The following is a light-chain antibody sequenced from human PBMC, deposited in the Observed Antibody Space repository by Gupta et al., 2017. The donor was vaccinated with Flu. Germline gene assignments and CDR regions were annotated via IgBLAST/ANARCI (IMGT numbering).Light chain of an antibody. Sequence: SYVLTQPPSVSVAPGQTARITCGGNNIGSKSVHWYQQKPGQAPVLIVFDDTDRPSGIPERFSGSNSGNTASLTISRVEAGDEADYYCQVWDSSGDHPWEFGGGTKLTV. CDR1: NIGSKS. CDR2: DDT. CDR3: QVWDSSGDHPWE. V-gene: IGLV3-21*02. J-gene: IGLJ3*02.